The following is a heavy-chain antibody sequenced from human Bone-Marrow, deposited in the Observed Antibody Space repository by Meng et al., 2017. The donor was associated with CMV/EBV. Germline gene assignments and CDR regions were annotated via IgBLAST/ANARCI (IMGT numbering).Heavy chain of an antibody. CDR1: GGSFSGYY. J-gene: IGHJ6*02. CDR2: INHSGST. Sequence: GSLRLSCAVYGGSFSGYYWSWTRQPPGKGLEWIGEINHSGSTNYNPSLKSRVTISVDTSKNQFSLKLSSVTAADTAVYYCARGVHGMDVWGQGTTVTVSS. CDR3: ARGVHGMDV. V-gene: IGHV4-34*01.